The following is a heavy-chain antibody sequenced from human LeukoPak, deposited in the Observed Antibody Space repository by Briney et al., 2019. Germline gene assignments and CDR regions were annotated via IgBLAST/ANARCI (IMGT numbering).Heavy chain of an antibody. Sequence: SETLSLTCSVSDVSITSYYWTWIRQPPGKGLEWIGYVYYSGNTFYNPSLKSRVSMSVDTSKNHFSLDLWSVTAADTAVYYCAKLWDDFGDSSAWFDPWGQGTLVTVSS. CDR2: VYYSGNT. CDR3: AKLWDDFGDSSAWFDP. D-gene: IGHD4-17*01. CDR1: DVSITSYY. V-gene: IGHV4-59*08. J-gene: IGHJ5*02.